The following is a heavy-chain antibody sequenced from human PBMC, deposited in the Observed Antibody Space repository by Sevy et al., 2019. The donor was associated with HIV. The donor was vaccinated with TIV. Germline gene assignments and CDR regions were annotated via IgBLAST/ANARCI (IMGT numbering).Heavy chain of an antibody. CDR1: GFTFSIYA. Sequence: GGSLRLSCAASGFTFSIYAMHWVRQAPGKGLEWVAVISYDGSNKYYADSVKGRFTISRDNSKNTLYLQMNSLRAEDTAVYYCARADYGGNSDYWGQGTLVTVSS. CDR3: ARADYGGNSDY. J-gene: IGHJ4*02. CDR2: ISYDGSNK. V-gene: IGHV3-30-3*01. D-gene: IGHD4-17*01.